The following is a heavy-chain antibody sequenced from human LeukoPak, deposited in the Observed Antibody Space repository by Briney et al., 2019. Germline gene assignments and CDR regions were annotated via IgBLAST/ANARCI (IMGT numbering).Heavy chain of an antibody. V-gene: IGHV4-34*01. Sequence: NPSETLSLTCAVYGGSFSGYYWSWTRQPPGKGLEWIGEINHSGSTNYNPSLKSRVTISVDTSKNQFSLKLSSVTAADTAVYYCARFGWNMGYWGQGTLVTVSS. CDR1: GGSFSGYY. CDR2: INHSGST. D-gene: IGHD1/OR15-1a*01. CDR3: ARFGWNMGY. J-gene: IGHJ4*02.